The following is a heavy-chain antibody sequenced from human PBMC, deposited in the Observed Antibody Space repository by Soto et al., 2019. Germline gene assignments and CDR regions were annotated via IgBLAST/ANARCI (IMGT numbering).Heavy chain of an antibody. CDR3: ATWHEREHAYDV. J-gene: IGHJ3*01. D-gene: IGHD1-1*01. CDR2: LYDVDGP. V-gene: IGHV3-53*01. Sequence: GGSLRLSCAASGLTVSGKKYVAWVRQAPGKGLEWVSALYDVDGPFYSDSVKGRFTTSSDSSKTTVYLQMNDLRPADTAVYYCATWHEREHAYDVWGQGTTVTVSS. CDR1: GLTVSGKKY.